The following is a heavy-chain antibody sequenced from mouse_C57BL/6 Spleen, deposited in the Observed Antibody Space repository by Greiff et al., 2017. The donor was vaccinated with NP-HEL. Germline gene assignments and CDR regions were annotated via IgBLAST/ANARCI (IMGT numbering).Heavy chain of an antibody. V-gene: IGHV1-80*01. Sequence: VQLQQSGAELVKPGASVKISCKASGYAFSSYWMNWVKQRPGKGLEWIGQIYPGDGDTNYNGKFKGKATLTADKSSSTAYMQLSSLTSEDSAVYFCARGGTGHYAMDYWGQGTSVTVSS. CDR3: ARGGTGHYAMDY. D-gene: IGHD4-1*01. CDR2: IYPGDGDT. CDR1: GYAFSSYW. J-gene: IGHJ4*01.